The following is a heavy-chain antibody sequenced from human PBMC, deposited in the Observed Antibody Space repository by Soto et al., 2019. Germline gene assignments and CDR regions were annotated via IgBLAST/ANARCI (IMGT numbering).Heavy chain of an antibody. CDR3: ARKYYYDSSGYYYGYYGMDV. CDR1: GGTFSSYA. Sequence: ASVKVSCKASGGTFSSYAISWVRQAPGQGLEWMGGIIPIFGTANYAQKFQGRVTITADESTSTAYMELSSLRSEDTAVYYCARKYYYDSSGYYYGYYGMDVWGQGTTVTV. D-gene: IGHD3-22*01. CDR2: IIPIFGTA. V-gene: IGHV1-69*13. J-gene: IGHJ6*02.